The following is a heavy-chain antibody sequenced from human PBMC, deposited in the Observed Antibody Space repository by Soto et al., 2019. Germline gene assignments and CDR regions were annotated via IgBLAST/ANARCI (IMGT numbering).Heavy chain of an antibody. CDR1: GGTFSSYA. V-gene: IGHV1-69*13. CDR2: IIPIFGTA. D-gene: IGHD6-6*01. J-gene: IGHJ6*02. Sequence: SVKVSCKASGGTFSSYAISWVRQAPGQGLEWMGGIIPIFGTANYAQKFQGRVTITADESTSTAYMELSSLRSEDTAVYYCARDPVLGSSSSRYYYYSGMDVWGQGTTVPVS. CDR3: ARDPVLGSSSSRYYYYSGMDV.